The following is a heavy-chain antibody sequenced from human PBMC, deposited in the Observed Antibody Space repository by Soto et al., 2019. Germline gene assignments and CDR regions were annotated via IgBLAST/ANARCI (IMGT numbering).Heavy chain of an antibody. Sequence: QVQLQQWGAGLLKPSETLSLTCAVYGGSFSGYYWSWIRQPPGKGLEWIGEINHSGGTNYNPSLKSRVTISVDTSKNQFSLKLSSVTAADTAVYYCARVRYDFWIGYYTGGIYYYYMDVWGKGTTVTVSS. V-gene: IGHV4-34*01. CDR2: INHSGGT. J-gene: IGHJ6*03. CDR1: GGSFSGYY. D-gene: IGHD3-3*01. CDR3: ARVRYDFWIGYYTGGIYYYYMDV.